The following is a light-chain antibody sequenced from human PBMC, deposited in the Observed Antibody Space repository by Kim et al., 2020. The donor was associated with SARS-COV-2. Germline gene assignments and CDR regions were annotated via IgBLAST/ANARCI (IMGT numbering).Light chain of an antibody. V-gene: IGLV3-19*01. J-gene: IGLJ2*01. CDR2: GKN. CDR3: NSRESSPNHWI. CDR1: SLRNYY. Sequence: ALGQTVRITGQGDSLRNYYASWYQQKPGQAPVLVFYGKNNRPSGNPDRFSGSYSGNTASLTITAAQAEDEADYYCNSRESSPNHWIFGGGTQLTVL.